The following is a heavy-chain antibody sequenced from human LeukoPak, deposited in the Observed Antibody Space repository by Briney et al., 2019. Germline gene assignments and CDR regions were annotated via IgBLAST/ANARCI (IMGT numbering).Heavy chain of an antibody. Sequence: GGSLRLSCAASGFTFSNAWMSWVRQAPGKGLEWVGRIKSKTDGGTTNYAAPVKGRFTISRDDSKNTLYLQMNGLKTEDTAVYYCTTTVRGVMGYYFGYWGQGTLVTVSS. CDR1: GFTFSNAW. D-gene: IGHD3-10*01. V-gene: IGHV3-15*01. CDR3: TTTVRGVMGYYFGY. J-gene: IGHJ4*02. CDR2: IKSKTDGGTT.